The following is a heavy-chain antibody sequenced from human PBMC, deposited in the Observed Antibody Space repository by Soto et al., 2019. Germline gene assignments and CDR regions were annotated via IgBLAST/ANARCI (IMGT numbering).Heavy chain of an antibody. V-gene: IGHV3-23*01. CDR3: AKTGRGRYDASDWYFDL. J-gene: IGHJ2*01. D-gene: IGHD3-16*01. Sequence: EVQLLESGGGLVQPGGSLRLSCAASGFTFSNYAMSWVRQAPGKGLEWVSSISGSGGSTYYEDSVKGRFTISRDNSKKTLYLQMSSLRADATAAYYCAKTGRGRYDASDWYFDLWGRGSLVTVSS. CDR1: GFTFSNYA. CDR2: ISGSGGST.